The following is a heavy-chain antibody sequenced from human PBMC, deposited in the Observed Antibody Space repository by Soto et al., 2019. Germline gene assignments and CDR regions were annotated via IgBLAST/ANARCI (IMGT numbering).Heavy chain of an antibody. CDR1: GGTFSSYT. D-gene: IGHD5-12*01. V-gene: IGHV1-69*08. CDR2: IIPILGIA. J-gene: IGHJ1*01. Sequence: QVQLVQSGAEVKKPGSSVKVSCKASGGTFSSYTISWVRQAPGQGLEWMGRIIPILGIANYAQKFQGRVTIPADNSTSTAYMELSSLRSEDTAVYYCARDRGDGYNFGWGQGTLVTVSS. CDR3: ARDRGDGYNFG.